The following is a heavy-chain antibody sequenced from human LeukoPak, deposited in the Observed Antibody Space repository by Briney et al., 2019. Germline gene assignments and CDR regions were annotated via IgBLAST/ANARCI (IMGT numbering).Heavy chain of an antibody. Sequence: GGSLRLSSAASGFTLNNFDIHWVRQVTGRGLEWVSTISPAGATFYSVSVEGRFTISREDAKNSVFLQMNSLTGADTALYHCTRGRGYSDLRSAWNWLAPWGQGTRVTVSS. CDR1: GFTLNNFD. V-gene: IGHV3-13*01. CDR2: ISPAGAT. CDR3: TRGRGYSDLRSAWNWLAP. D-gene: IGHD3-3*01. J-gene: IGHJ5*02.